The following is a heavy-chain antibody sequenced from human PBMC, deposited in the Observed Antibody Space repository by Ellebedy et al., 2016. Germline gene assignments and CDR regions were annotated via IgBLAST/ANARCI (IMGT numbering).Heavy chain of an antibody. Sequence: GESLKISXAASGFTFSSYGMHWVRQAPGKGLEWVAVIWYDGSNKYYADSVKGRFTISRDNSKNTLYLQMNSLRAEDTAVYYCVGQYGSGKPDWYYFDYWGQGTLVTVSS. V-gene: IGHV3-30*02. CDR2: IWYDGSNK. CDR3: VGQYGSGKPDWYYFDY. D-gene: IGHD3-10*01. CDR1: GFTFSSYG. J-gene: IGHJ4*02.